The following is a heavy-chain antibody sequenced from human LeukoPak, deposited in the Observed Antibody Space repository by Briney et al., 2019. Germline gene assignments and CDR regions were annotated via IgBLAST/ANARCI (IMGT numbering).Heavy chain of an antibody. V-gene: IGHV4-59*08. J-gene: IGHJ6*03. CDR1: GGSISSYY. CDR3: ATYKAAADHYYYYYMDV. D-gene: IGHD6-13*01. CDR2: TYYSGST. Sequence: PSETLSLTCTVSGGSISSYYWSWVRQPPGKGLEWVGYTYYSGSTNYNPSLKSRVTISVDTSKNQFSLKLSSVTAADTAVYYCATYKAAADHYYYYYMDVWGKGTTVTVSS.